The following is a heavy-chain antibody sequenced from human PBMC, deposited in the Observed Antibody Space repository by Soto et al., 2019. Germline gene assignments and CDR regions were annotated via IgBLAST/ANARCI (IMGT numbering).Heavy chain of an antibody. Sequence: GGSLRLSCAASGFTFSSYAMSWVRQAPGKGLEWVSAISGSGGSTYYADSVKGRFTISRDNSKNTLYLQMNSLRAEDTAVYYCAKGGYDFWSGYYTGYYYYGMDVWGQGTTVTVSS. J-gene: IGHJ6*02. CDR1: GFTFSSYA. V-gene: IGHV3-23*01. D-gene: IGHD3-3*01. CDR3: AKGGYDFWSGYYTGYYYYGMDV. CDR2: ISGSGGST.